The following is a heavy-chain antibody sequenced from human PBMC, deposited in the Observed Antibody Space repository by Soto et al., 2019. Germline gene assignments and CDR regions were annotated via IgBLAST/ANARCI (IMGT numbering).Heavy chain of an antibody. CDR2: ISYDGSNK. Sequence: GGSLRLSCAASGFTFSSYGMHWVRQAPGKGLEWVAVISYDGSNKYYADSVKGRFTISRDNSKNTLYLQMNSLRAEDTAVYYCAKDLLAEWLQYKHGMDVWGQGTTVTVSS. D-gene: IGHD5-12*01. CDR1: GFTFSSYG. V-gene: IGHV3-30*18. J-gene: IGHJ6*02. CDR3: AKDLLAEWLQYKHGMDV.